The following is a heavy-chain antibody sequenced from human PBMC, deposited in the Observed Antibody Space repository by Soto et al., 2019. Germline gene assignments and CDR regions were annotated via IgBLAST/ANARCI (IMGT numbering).Heavy chain of an antibody. V-gene: IGHV1-18*01. CDR2: ISAYNGNT. CDR3: ASYDSSGYYYYYGMDV. D-gene: IGHD3-22*01. CDR1: GYTFTSYG. Sequence: ASVKVSCKASGYTFTSYGISWVLQAPGQGLEWMGWISAYNGNTNYAQKLQGRVTMTTDTSTSTAYMELRSLRSDDTAVYYCASYDSSGYYYYYGMDVWGQGTTVTVSS. J-gene: IGHJ6*02.